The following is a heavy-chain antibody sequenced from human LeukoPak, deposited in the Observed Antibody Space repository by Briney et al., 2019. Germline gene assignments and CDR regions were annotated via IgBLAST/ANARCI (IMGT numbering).Heavy chain of an antibody. Sequence: ASETLSLTCAVYGGSFSGYYWSRIRQPPGKGLEWIGEINHSGSTNYNPSLKSRVTISVDTSKNQFSLKLSSVTAADTAVYYCARYYSSGGGTRDAFDIWGQGTMVTVSS. CDR1: GGSFSGYY. V-gene: IGHV4-34*01. CDR2: INHSGST. D-gene: IGHD6-19*01. CDR3: ARYYSSGGGTRDAFDI. J-gene: IGHJ3*02.